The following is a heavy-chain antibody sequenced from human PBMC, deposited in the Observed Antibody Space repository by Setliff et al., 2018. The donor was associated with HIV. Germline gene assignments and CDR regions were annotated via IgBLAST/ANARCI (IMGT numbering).Heavy chain of an antibody. V-gene: IGHV3-7*01. CDR3: ARDHGYSYGTIDY. CDR2: MNRDGREK. J-gene: IGHJ4*02. CDR1: GFTFSSSW. D-gene: IGHD5-18*01. Sequence: PGGSLRLSCAASGFTFSSSWMTWVRQAPGRGLEYVAGMNRDGREKLYADSVKGRFSISRDNAKNSLYLQMNSLRAEDTAVYYCARDHGYSYGTIDYWGQGTMVTVSS.